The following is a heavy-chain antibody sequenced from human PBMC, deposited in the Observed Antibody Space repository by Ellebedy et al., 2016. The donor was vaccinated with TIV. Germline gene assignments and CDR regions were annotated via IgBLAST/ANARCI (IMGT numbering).Heavy chain of an antibody. J-gene: IGHJ5*02. CDR1: GYTFTGYY. D-gene: IGHD3-9*01. V-gene: IGHV1-2*02. Sequence: AASVKVSCKASGYTFTGYYMHWVRQAPGQGLEWMGWIDPTTGGTDYARKFQGRVTMTRDTSLSTAYLDLTRLISDDTAIYFCARNTIQAVFDPWGQGTLVTVSS. CDR3: ARNTIQAVFDP. CDR2: IDPTTGGT.